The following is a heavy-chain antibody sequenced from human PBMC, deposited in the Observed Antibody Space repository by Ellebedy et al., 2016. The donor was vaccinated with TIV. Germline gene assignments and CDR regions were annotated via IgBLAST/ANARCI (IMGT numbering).Heavy chain of an antibody. CDR2: IYYSGST. D-gene: IGHD3-10*01. Sequence: MPGGSLRLSCTVSGGSISSYYWSWIRQPPGKGLEWIGYIYYSGSTNYNPSLKSRVTISVDTSKNQFSLKLSSVTAADTAVYYCARGRSFNWGQGTLVTVSS. V-gene: IGHV4-59*01. CDR1: GGSISSYY. J-gene: IGHJ4*02. CDR3: ARGRSFN.